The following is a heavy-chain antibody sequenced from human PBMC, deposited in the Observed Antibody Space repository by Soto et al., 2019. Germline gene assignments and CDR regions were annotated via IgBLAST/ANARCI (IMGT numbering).Heavy chain of an antibody. D-gene: IGHD6-19*01. Sequence: QVQLVESGGGVVQPGRSLRLSCAASGFTFSSYGMHWVRQAPGKGLEWVAVIWYDGSKKYYADSVKGRFTISRDNSKNPLYLETKRLIADGTAVFYCVRDCAVYSRGWYLRGGFDYRGQGTVVTVSS. CDR2: IWYDGSKK. J-gene: IGHJ4*02. CDR3: VRDCAVYSRGWYLRGGFDY. V-gene: IGHV3-33*01. CDR1: GFTFSSYG.